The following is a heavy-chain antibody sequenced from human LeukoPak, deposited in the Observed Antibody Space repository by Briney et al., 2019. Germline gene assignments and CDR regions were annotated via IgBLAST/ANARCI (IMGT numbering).Heavy chain of an antibody. V-gene: IGHV4-59*08. D-gene: IGHD6-19*01. CDR1: GGSVSSYY. J-gene: IGHJ5*02. Sequence: SETLSLTCSVSGGSVSSYYWGWIRQPPGKGLEWIGCIYYGGTTYYNPSLKSRFTISVDTSSNHVSLRLTSVTATDTAVYFCARRGSSGHYGGWLDPWGPGTLVTVSS. CDR2: IYYGGTT. CDR3: ARRGSSGHYGGWLDP.